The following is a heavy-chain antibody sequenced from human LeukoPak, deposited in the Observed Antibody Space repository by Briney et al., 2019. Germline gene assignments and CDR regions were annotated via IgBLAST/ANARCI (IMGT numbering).Heavy chain of an antibody. CDR3: AKGVFTVVEGFDY. D-gene: IGHD3-22*01. CDR2: ISGSGGST. V-gene: IGHV3-23*01. CDR1: GFTVSSNY. J-gene: IGHJ4*02. Sequence: GGSLRLSCAASGFTVSSNYMSWVRQAPGKGLEWVSAISGSGGSTYYADSVKGRFTISRDNSKNTLYLQMNSLRAEDTAVYYCAKGVFTVVEGFDYWGQGTLVTVSS.